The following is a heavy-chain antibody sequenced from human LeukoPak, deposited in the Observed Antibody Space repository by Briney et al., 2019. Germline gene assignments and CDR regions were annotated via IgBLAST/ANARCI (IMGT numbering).Heavy chain of an antibody. J-gene: IGHJ4*02. CDR1: GFTFSSYW. Sequence: GGSLRLSCAASGFTFSSYWMSWVRQAPGKGLEWVDNIKQDGSEKYYVDSVKGRFTISRDDAKNSLYLQMNSLRAEDTAVYYCARASDLMDSSGYYLDYWGQGTLVTVSS. D-gene: IGHD3-22*01. CDR2: IKQDGSEK. V-gene: IGHV3-7*01. CDR3: ARASDLMDSSGYYLDY.